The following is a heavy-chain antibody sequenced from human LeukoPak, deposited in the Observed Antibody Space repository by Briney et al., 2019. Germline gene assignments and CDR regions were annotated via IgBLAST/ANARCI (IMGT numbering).Heavy chain of an antibody. CDR2: IYTSGTT. V-gene: IGHV4-4*07. Sequence: PSETLSLTCTVSGGPISSYYWSWIRQPAGEGLEWIGRIYTSGTTNYNPSLKSRVTMSVDTSKNQFSLKLNSVTAADTAVYYCARASYTSGTYSLDYWGQGTLVTVSS. D-gene: IGHD3-10*01. CDR3: ARASYTSGTYSLDY. CDR1: GGPISSYY. J-gene: IGHJ4*02.